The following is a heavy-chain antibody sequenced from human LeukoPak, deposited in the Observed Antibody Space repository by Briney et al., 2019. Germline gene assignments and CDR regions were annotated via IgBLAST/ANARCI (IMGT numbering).Heavy chain of an antibody. CDR3: ARRYYYGSGSHFDS. V-gene: IGHV3-11*01. D-gene: IGHD3-10*01. CDR1: GGAISSYY. Sequence: LSLTCTVSGGAISSYYWSWIRQPPGKGLEWLSYISNTGSTIGYADSVKGRFTISRDNAKNSLFLQMNSLRAEDTAVYYCARRYYYGSGSHFDSWGQGTPVTVSS. CDR2: ISNTGSTI. J-gene: IGHJ4*02.